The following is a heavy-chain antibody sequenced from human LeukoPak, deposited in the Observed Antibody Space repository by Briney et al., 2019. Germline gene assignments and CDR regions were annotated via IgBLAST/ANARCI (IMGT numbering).Heavy chain of an antibody. CDR3: ARDFYDSSGYSLDYYYYMDV. V-gene: IGHV3-48*03. CDR2: ISSSGSTI. J-gene: IGHJ6*03. Sequence: GGSLRLSCAASGFTFSSYEMNWVRQAPGKGLEWVSYISSSGSTIYYADSVKGRFTISRDNAKNSLYLQMNSLRAEDTAVYYCARDFYDSSGYSLDYYYYMDVWGKGTTVTISS. D-gene: IGHD3-22*01. CDR1: GFTFSSYE.